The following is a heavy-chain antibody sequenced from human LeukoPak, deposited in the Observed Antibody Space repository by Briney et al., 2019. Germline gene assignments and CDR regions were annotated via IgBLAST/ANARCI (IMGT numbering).Heavy chain of an antibody. D-gene: IGHD3-22*01. J-gene: IGHJ3*02. CDR1: GFTFSSYD. CDR2: IGTAGDT. CDR3: ARGRDYDSSGYSPDDAFDI. Sequence: GGSLRLSCAASGFTFSSYDMHWVRQATGKGLEWVSAIGTAGDTYYPGSVEGRFTISRENAKNSLYLQMNSLRAGDTAVYYCARGRDYDSSGYSPDDAFDIWGQGTMVTVSS. V-gene: IGHV3-13*01.